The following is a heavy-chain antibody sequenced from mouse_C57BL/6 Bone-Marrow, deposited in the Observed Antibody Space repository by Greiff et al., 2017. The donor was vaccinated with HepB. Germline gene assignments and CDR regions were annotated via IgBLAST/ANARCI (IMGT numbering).Heavy chain of an antibody. D-gene: IGHD3-3*01. V-gene: IGHV3-6*01. CDR1: GYSITSGYY. CDR3: ARDGDGYWYFDV. J-gene: IGHJ1*03. CDR2: ISYDGSN. Sequence: EVQLQQSGPGLVKPSQSLSLTCSVTGYSITSGYYWNWIRQFPGNKLEWMGYISYDGSNNYNPSLKNRISITRDTSKNQFFLKLNSVTTEDTATYYCARDGDGYWYFDVWGTGTTVTVSS.